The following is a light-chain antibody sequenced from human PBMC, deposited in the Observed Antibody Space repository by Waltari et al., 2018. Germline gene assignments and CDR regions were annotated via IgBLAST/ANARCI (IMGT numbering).Light chain of an antibody. Sequence: QSALTQPPSASGSPGQSVTISCPGTTSDVGGYNYVSWYQQHPGKAPKLMIYEVSKRPSGLPDRFSGSKSGNTASPTVSALQAEDEADYYCSSYADSNNLVFGGGTKLTVL. CDR2: EVS. J-gene: IGLJ2*01. CDR1: TSDVGGYNY. CDR3: SSYADSNNLV. V-gene: IGLV2-8*01.